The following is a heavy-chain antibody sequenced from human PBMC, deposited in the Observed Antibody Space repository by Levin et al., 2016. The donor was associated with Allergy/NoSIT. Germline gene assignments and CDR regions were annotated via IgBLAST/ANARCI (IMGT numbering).Heavy chain of an antibody. D-gene: IGHD7-27*01. J-gene: IGHJ6*02. V-gene: IGHV3-21*01. CDR2: ISSSSSYI. CDR3: ARDKGPHRTGGIGPYYYYGMDV. Sequence: VRQAPGKGLEWVSSISSSSSYIYYADSVKGRFTISRDNAKNSLYLQMNSLRAEDTAVYYCARDKGPHRTGGIGPYYYYGMDVWGQGTTVTVSS.